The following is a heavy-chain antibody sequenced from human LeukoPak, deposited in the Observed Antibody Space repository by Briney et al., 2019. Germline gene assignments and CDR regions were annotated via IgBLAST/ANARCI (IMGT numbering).Heavy chain of an antibody. CDR2: IYWNDDK. D-gene: IGHD2-15*01. Sequence: SGPTLVKPTQTLTLTCTFSGLSLSTRGVGVGWIRQPPGKALEWLSLIYWNDDKRYSPSLKSRLTITKDTSKNQVVLTMTNMDPVDTATYYCAHRGYCSGGSCYRSGAFDIWGQGTMVTVSS. CDR1: GLSLSTRGVG. V-gene: IGHV2-5*01. CDR3: AHRGYCSGGSCYRSGAFDI. J-gene: IGHJ3*02.